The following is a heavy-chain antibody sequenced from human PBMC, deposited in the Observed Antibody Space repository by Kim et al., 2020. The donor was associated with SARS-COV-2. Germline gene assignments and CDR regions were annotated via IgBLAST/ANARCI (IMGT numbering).Heavy chain of an antibody. CDR3: AKDLLVPAKLYYYYGMDV. CDR2: IWYDGSNK. V-gene: IGHV3-33*06. Sequence: GGSLRLSCAASGFTISSYGMHWVRQAPGKGLEWVAVIWYDGSNKYYADSVKGRFTISRDNSKNTLYLQMNSLRAEDTAVYYCAKDLLVPAKLYYYYGMDVWGQGTTVTVSS. D-gene: IGHD2-2*01. CDR1: GFTISSYG. J-gene: IGHJ6*02.